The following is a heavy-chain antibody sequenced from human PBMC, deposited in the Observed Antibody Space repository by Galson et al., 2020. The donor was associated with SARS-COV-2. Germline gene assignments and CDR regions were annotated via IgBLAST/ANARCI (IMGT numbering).Heavy chain of an antibody. CDR2: IHSTGST. J-gene: IGHJ3*02. CDR3: ARSHDSSGNGLDI. Sequence: SETLSLTCTVPGGPIRSGSYYWSCIRQPAGKELEWIGRIHSTGSTHSNPSLKSRVTISVDTSKNQFSLRLGSVTAADTDVYYCARSHDSSGNGLDIWGQGTMVTVSS. CDR1: GGPIRSGSYY. V-gene: IGHV4-61*02. D-gene: IGHD3-22*01.